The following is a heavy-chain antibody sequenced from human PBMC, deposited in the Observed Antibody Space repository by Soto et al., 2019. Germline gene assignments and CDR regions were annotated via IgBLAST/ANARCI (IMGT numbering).Heavy chain of an antibody. CDR2: ISAYNGNT. CDR1: GYTFTSYG. Sequence: GSVEVACTASGYTFTSYGISWVRQAPGQGLEWMGWISAYNGNTNYAQKLQGRVTMTPDTSTSTAYMELRRLRSDDTAVYYCAIVRSTPYYDCWSGYTYYFDYWGQGTLGTLSS. J-gene: IGHJ4*02. V-gene: IGHV1-18*01. D-gene: IGHD3-3*01. CDR3: AIVRSTPYYDCWSGYTYYFDY.